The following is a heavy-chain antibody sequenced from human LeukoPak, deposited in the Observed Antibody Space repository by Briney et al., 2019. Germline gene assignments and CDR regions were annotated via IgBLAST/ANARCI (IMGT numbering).Heavy chain of an antibody. CDR1: GYTFTSYY. V-gene: IGHV1-46*01. J-gene: IGHJ3*02. Sequence: ASVKVSCKASGYTFTSYYMHWVRQAPGQGLEWMGIINPSGGSTSYAQKFQGRVTMTRDTSTSTVYMELSSLRTEGTAVEDCARVNGYGGNSGAFDIWGQGTMVTVSS. CDR3: ARVNGYGGNSGAFDI. CDR2: INPSGGST. D-gene: IGHD4-23*01.